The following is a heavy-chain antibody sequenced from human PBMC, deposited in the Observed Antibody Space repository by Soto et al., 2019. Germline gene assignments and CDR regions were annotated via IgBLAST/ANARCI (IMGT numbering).Heavy chain of an antibody. V-gene: IGHV4-31*03. Sequence: SETLSLTCTVSGGSISSGGYYWSWIRQHPXKGLEWIGYISYSRSTYYNPSFKSRVTISVDTSKNQFSLKLSSVTAADTAVYYCAGYSITIFGVVPTGFDPWGQGTLVTV. J-gene: IGHJ5*02. D-gene: IGHD3-3*01. CDR2: ISYSRST. CDR3: AGYSITIFGVVPTGFDP. CDR1: GGSISSGGYY.